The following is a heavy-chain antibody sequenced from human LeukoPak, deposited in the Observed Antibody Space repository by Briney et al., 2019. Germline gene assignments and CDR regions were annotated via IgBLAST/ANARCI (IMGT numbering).Heavy chain of an antibody. CDR3: ARRAGGYSHPYDY. CDR1: GFTFSIYS. D-gene: IGHD4-23*01. J-gene: IGHJ4*02. CDR2: ISSSSSTI. V-gene: IGHV3-48*01. Sequence: GGSLRLSCAASGFTFSIYSMNWVRQAPGKGLEWVSYISSSSSTIHYADSVKGRFTISRDNSKNTLYLQMNSLRAEDTAVYYCARRAGGYSHPYDYWGQGILVTVSS.